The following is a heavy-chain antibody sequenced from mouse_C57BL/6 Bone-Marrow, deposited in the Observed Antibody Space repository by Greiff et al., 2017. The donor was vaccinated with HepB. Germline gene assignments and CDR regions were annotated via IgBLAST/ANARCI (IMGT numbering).Heavy chain of an antibody. CDR1: GYTFTSYW. D-gene: IGHD1-1*01. Sequence: QVQLQQSGAELVMPGASVKLSCKASGYTFTSYWMHWVKQRPGQGLEWIGEIDPSDSYTNYNQKFKGKSTLTVDKSSSTAYMQLSSLTSEDSAVYYCARKEGYYGSSSYYFDYWGQGTTLTVSS. J-gene: IGHJ2*01. CDR3: ARKEGYYGSSSYYFDY. V-gene: IGHV1-69*01. CDR2: IDPSDSYT.